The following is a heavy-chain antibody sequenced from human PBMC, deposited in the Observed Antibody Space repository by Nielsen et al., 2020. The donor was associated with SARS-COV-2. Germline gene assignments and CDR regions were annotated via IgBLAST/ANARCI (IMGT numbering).Heavy chain of an antibody. CDR2: ISSSSGYI. Sequence: VRQAPGKGLEWVSSISSSSGYIYYADSVKGRFTISRDNSKNTLYLQMNSLRAEDTAVYYCAKDGYYGSGSYNYYGMDVWGQGTTVTVSS. J-gene: IGHJ6*02. D-gene: IGHD3-10*01. CDR3: AKDGYYGSGSYNYYGMDV. V-gene: IGHV3-23*01.